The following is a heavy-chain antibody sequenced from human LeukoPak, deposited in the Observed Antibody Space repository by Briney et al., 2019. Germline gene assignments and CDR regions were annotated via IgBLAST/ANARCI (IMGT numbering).Heavy chain of an antibody. CDR2: VYYISNT. CDR1: GASAGSAGYY. V-gene: IGHV4-61*08. D-gene: IGHD1-26*01. CDR3: ARTQSQSGSYRYYFGY. J-gene: IGHJ4*02. Sequence: PSETLSLTCSVSGASAGSAGYYWSWIRQPPGGGLEWIGYVYYISNTNYNPSLKSRVTMSVNPSTNQFSLKLSSVTAADTAMYYCARTQSQSGSYRYYFGYWGQGTLVTVSS.